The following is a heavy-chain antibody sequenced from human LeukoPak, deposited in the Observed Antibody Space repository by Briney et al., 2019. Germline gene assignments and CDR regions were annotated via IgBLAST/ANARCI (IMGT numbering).Heavy chain of an antibody. CDR2: INWNGGST. J-gene: IGHJ6*03. V-gene: IGHV3-20*04. CDR1: GFTFDDYG. CDR3: ARVFSLSYYYYMDV. D-gene: IGHD3-9*01. Sequence: GGSLRLSCAASGFTFDDYGMSWVRQAPGKGLEWVSGINWNGGSTGYADSVKGRFTISRDNAKNSLYLQMNSLRAEDTALYYCARVFSLSYYYYMDVWGKGTTVTVSS.